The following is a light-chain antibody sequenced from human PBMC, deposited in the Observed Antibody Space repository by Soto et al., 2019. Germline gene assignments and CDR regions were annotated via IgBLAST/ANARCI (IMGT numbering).Light chain of an antibody. V-gene: IGKV3-11*01. CDR2: DAS. Sequence: DIVLTQSPGTLSLSPGERATLSCRASQSVSSSYLAWYQQKPGQAPRLLIYDASNRATGIPARFSGSRSGTDFTLTISSLEPEDFAVYYCQQRSNWRITFGQGTRLEIK. CDR1: QSVSSSY. J-gene: IGKJ5*01. CDR3: QQRSNWRIT.